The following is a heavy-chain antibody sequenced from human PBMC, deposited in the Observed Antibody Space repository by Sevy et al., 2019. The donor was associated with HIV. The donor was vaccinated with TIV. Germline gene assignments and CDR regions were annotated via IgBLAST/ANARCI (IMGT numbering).Heavy chain of an antibody. CDR3: VRDSGSYRILLYYFDY. Sequence: GGSLRLSCAASGFTFSSYGMHWVRQAPGKGLEWVAVIWYDGSNKYYADSVKGRFTISRDNSKNTLYLQMNSLRAEDTAVYYCVRDSGSYRILLYYFDYWGQGTLVTVSS. D-gene: IGHD1-26*01. V-gene: IGHV3-33*01. J-gene: IGHJ4*02. CDR1: GFTFSSYG. CDR2: IWYDGSNK.